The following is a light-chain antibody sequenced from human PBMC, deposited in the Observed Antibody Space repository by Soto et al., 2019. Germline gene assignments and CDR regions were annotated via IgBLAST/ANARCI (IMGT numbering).Light chain of an antibody. CDR2: EGS. CDR3: CSYAGSSTYVV. V-gene: IGLV2-23*01. CDR1: SSDVGSYNL. J-gene: IGLJ2*01. Sequence: QSALTQPASVSGSPGQSITISCTGTSSDVGSYNLVSWYQQHPGKAPKLMIYEGSKRPSGVSNRFSGSKSGNTACLTISGLQAEDEADYYCCSYAGSSTYVVFGGGTQLTVL.